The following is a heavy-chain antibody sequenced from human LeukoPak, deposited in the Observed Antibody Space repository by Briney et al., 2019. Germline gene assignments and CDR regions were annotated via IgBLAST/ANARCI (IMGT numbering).Heavy chain of an antibody. CDR2: ISWNSGSI. CDR1: GFTFDDYA. V-gene: IGHV3-9*01. J-gene: IGHJ3*02. D-gene: IGHD3-22*01. Sequence: PGGSLRLSCAASGFTFDDYAMHWVRQAPGKGLEWVSGISWNSGSIGYADSVKGRFTISRDNAKNSLYLQMNSLRAEDTALYYCAGSGYYVGAFDIWGQGTMVTVSS. CDR3: AGSGYYVGAFDI.